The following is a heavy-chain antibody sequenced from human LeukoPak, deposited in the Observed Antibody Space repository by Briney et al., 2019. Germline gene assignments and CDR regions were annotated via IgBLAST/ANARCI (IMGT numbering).Heavy chain of an antibody. J-gene: IGHJ4*02. CDR2: ISGSGGNT. CDR1: GFTFSNYA. V-gene: IGHV3-23*01. D-gene: IGHD3-22*01. Sequence: GGSLRLSCAASGFTFSNYAMNWVRQAPGKGLEWVSSISGSGGNTYYADSVKGRFTISRDNSKNTLYLQMNSLRAEDTAVYYCAKASAMIVVVSKHFDYWGQGTLVTVSS. CDR3: AKASAMIVVVSKHFDY.